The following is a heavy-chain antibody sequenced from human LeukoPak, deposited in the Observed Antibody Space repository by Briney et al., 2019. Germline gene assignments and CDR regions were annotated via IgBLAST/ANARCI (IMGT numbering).Heavy chain of an antibody. Sequence: SETLSLTCAVYGGSFSGYYWSWIRQPPGKGLEWIGEINHSGSTNYNPSLKSRVTISVDTSKNQFSLKLSSVTAADTAVYYCGRGVYVSSGYYVLKKYYFDYWGKGTLVTVSS. D-gene: IGHD3-22*01. V-gene: IGHV4-34*01. CDR2: INHSGST. J-gene: IGHJ4*02. CDR3: GRGVYVSSGYYVLKKYYFDY. CDR1: GGSFSGYY.